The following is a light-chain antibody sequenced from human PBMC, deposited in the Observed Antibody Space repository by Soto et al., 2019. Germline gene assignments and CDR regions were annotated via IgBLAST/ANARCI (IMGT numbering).Light chain of an antibody. CDR3: QKYNGAPFT. Sequence: DIQMTQSPSSLSASVGDRVTITCRASQGIANYLAWYQQKPGKVPKLLIYAASTLEPGVPSRFSGSGFGTDFTLSISSLQPEDFATYYCQKYNGAPFTFGPATKVDIK. V-gene: IGKV1-27*01. J-gene: IGKJ3*01. CDR1: QGIANY. CDR2: AAS.